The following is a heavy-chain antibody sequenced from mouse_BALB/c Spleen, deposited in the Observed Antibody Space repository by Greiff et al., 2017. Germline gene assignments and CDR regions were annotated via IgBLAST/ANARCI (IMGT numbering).Heavy chain of an antibody. CDR3: ARAPITTVRRDYYAMDY. CDR2: IWGDGST. D-gene: IGHD1-1*01. Sequence: VQVVESGPGLVAPSQSLSITCTVSGFSLTGYGVNWVRQPPGKGLEWLGMIWGDGSTDYNSALKSRLSISKDNSKSQVFLKMNSLQTDDTARYYCARAPITTVRRDYYAMDYWGQGTSVTVSS. V-gene: IGHV2-6-7*01. J-gene: IGHJ4*01. CDR1: GFSLTGYG.